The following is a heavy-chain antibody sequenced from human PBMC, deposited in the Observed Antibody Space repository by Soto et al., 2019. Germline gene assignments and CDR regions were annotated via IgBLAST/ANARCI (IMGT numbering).Heavy chain of an antibody. CDR2: ISAYNGNT. Sequence: QVQLVQSGAEVKKPGASVKVSCKASGYTFTSYGISWVRQAPGQGLEWMGWISAYNGNTNYAQKLQGRVTMTTATSTSTAYMELRSLRSDDTAVYYCAREPDYGDYPYYYYGMDVWGQGTTVTVSS. V-gene: IGHV1-18*04. CDR3: AREPDYGDYPYYYYGMDV. J-gene: IGHJ6*02. CDR1: GYTFTSYG. D-gene: IGHD4-17*01.